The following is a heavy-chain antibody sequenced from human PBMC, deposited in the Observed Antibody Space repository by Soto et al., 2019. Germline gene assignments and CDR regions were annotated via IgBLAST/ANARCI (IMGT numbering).Heavy chain of an antibody. CDR3: ARVGRNSSSWYRYYYYMDV. Sequence: GGSLRLSCAASGFTFSSYAMHWVRQAPGKGLEYVSAISSNGGSTYYANSVKGRFTISRDNSKNTLYLQMGSLRAEDMAVYYCARVGRNSSSWYRYYYYMDVWGKGTTVTGSS. CDR2: ISSNGGST. D-gene: IGHD6-13*01. V-gene: IGHV3-64*01. CDR1: GFTFSSYA. J-gene: IGHJ6*03.